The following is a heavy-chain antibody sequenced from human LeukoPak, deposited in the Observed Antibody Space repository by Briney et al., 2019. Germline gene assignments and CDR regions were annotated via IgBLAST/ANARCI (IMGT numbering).Heavy chain of an antibody. J-gene: IGHJ6*03. CDR3: ARLPYYYYYMDV. V-gene: IGHV4-39*07. CDR2: IYYSGST. CDR1: GGSISSSSYN. Sequence: SETLSLTCTVSGGSISSSSYNWGWIRQPPGKGLEWIGSIYYSGSTYYNQSLKSRVTISVDTSKNQFSLRLSSVTAADTALYYCARLPYYYYYMDVWGKGTTVTVSS.